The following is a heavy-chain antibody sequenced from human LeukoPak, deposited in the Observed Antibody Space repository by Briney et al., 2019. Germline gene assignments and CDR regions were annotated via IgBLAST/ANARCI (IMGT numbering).Heavy chain of an antibody. V-gene: IGHV1-69*04. CDR3: ARVVGDTLGTFDY. J-gene: IGHJ4*02. D-gene: IGHD1-26*01. Sequence: ASVKVSCKASGGTFSSYAISWVRQAPGQVLEWMGRIIPILGIANYAQKFQGRVTITADKSTSTAYMELSSLRSEDTAVYYCARVVGDTLGTFDYWGQGTLVTVSS. CDR2: IIPILGIA. CDR1: GGTFSSYA.